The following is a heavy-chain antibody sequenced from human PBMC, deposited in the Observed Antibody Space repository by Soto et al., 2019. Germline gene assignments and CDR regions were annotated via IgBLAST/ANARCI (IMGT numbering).Heavy chain of an antibody. Sequence: TSETLSLTRAVYGGSFSGYYWSWIRQPPGKGLEWIGEINHSGSTNYNPSLKSRVTISVDTSKNQFSLKLSSVTAADTAVYYCASLVAAAGTSFWFDPWGQGTLVTVSS. J-gene: IGHJ5*02. CDR3: ASLVAAAGTSFWFDP. CDR2: INHSGST. V-gene: IGHV4-34*01. D-gene: IGHD6-13*01. CDR1: GGSFSGYY.